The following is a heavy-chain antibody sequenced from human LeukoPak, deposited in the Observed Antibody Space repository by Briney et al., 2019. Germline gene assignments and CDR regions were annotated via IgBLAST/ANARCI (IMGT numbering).Heavy chain of an antibody. CDR2: IIPIFGTA. J-gene: IGHJ5*02. V-gene: IGHV1-69*13. Sequence: SVKVSCKASGGTFSSYAISWVRQAPGQGLEWMGGIIPIFGTANYAQKFQGRVTITADESTSTAYMELSSLRSEDTAVYYCARDKAGDNYYDSDEYNWFDPWGQGTLVTVSS. D-gene: IGHD3-22*01. CDR3: ARDKAGDNYYDSDEYNWFDP. CDR1: GGTFSSYA.